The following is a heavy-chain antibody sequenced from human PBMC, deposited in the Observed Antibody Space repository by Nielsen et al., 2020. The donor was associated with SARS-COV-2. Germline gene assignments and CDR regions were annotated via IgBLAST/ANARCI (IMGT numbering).Heavy chain of an antibody. J-gene: IGHJ4*02. CDR1: GFTFSDYY. Sequence: GESLKISCAASGFTFSDYYMSWIRQAPGKGLEWVSYISSSSSYTNYADSVKGRFTISRDNSKNTLYLQMNSLRAEDTAVYYCARDQGLRFLEWLLRYCGQGTLVTVSS. D-gene: IGHD3-3*01. CDR2: ISSSSSYT. V-gene: IGHV3-11*06. CDR3: ARDQGLRFLEWLLRY.